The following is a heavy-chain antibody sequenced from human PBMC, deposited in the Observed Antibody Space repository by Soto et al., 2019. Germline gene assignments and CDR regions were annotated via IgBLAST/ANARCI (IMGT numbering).Heavy chain of an antibody. V-gene: IGHV4-34*01. CDR1: GGSFSGYY. CDR3: ARGLFTYDSSEGDY. Sequence: SETLSLTCAVYGGSFSGYYWSWIRQPPGKGLEWIGEINHSGSTNYNPSLKSRVTISVDTSKNQFSLKLSSVTAADTAVYYCARGLFTYDSSEGDYWGQGTLVTVSS. D-gene: IGHD3-22*01. CDR2: INHSGST. J-gene: IGHJ4*02.